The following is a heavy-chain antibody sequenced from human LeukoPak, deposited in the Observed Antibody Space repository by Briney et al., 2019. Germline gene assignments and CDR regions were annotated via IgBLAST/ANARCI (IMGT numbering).Heavy chain of an antibody. CDR3: AGDYGSGSYFDY. V-gene: IGHV1-69*06. Sequence: GASVKVSCKASGGTFSSYAISWVRQAPGQGLEWMGGIIPIFGTANYAQKFQGRVTITADKSTSTAYMELSSLRSEDTAVYYCAGDYGSGSYFDYWGQGTLVTVSS. J-gene: IGHJ4*02. CDR2: IIPIFGTA. D-gene: IGHD3-10*01. CDR1: GGTFSSYA.